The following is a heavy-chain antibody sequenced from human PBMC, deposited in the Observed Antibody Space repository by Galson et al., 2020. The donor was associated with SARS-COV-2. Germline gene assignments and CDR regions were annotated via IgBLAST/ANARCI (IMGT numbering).Heavy chain of an antibody. D-gene: IGHD3-3*01. CDR2: ISAWNGDT. Sequence: ASVKVSCKTSGYTFTDYGISWVRQAPGQGLEWMGWISAWNGDTNYAQKFQGRVIMTTDTSTTTAYMELRSLMSDDTALYYCARMDDFRRRHREPPNFWGQGTLVTVSS. CDR3: ARMDDFRRRHREPPNF. J-gene: IGHJ4*02. CDR1: GYTFTDYG. V-gene: IGHV1-18*04.